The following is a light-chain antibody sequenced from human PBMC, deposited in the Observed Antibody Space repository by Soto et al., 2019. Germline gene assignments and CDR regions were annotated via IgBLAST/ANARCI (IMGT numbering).Light chain of an antibody. V-gene: IGKV3-11*01. CDR1: QSISSY. J-gene: IGKJ4*01. CDR3: QQRSNWHALT. Sequence: EIVLTQSPATLSLSPGERATLSCRASQSISSYLAWYQHKPGQGPRLLIYDASNRATGIPARFSGSGSGTDFTLTISSLEPEDFAVYYCQQRSNWHALTFGGGTKVEIK. CDR2: DAS.